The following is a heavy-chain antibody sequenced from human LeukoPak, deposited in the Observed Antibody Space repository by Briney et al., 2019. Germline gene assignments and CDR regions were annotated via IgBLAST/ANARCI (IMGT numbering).Heavy chain of an antibody. CDR3: ARDPSGYDKAGRGSELDP. D-gene: IGHD5-12*01. CDR2: IIPIFGTA. V-gene: IGHV1-69*05. CDR1: GGTFSSYA. Sequence: ASVKVSCKASGGTFSSYAISWVRQAPGQGLEWMGGIIPIFGTANYAQKFQGRVTITTDESTSTAYMELSSLRSEDTAVYYCARDPSGYDKAGRGSELDPWGQGTLVTVSS. J-gene: IGHJ5*02.